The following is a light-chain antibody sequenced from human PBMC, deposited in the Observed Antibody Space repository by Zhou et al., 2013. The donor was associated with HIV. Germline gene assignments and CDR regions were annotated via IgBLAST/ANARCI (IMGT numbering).Light chain of an antibody. Sequence: DIQMTQSPSTLSASVGDRVTITCRASQSISSWLAWYQQKPGKAPKPLIYKASSLESGVPSRFSGSGSGTEFTLTISSLQPDDFATYYCQQYNSYSRTFGQGTKVE. J-gene: IGKJ1*01. CDR2: KAS. CDR3: QQYNSYSRT. V-gene: IGKV1-5*03. CDR1: QSISSW.